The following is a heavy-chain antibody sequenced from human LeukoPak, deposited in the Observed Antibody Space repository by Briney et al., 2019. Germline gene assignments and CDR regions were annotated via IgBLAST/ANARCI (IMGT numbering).Heavy chain of an antibody. D-gene: IGHD4-11*01. V-gene: IGHV3-48*01. CDR1: GFTFSSYS. CDR3: ASSGDYSNYWGLFDY. CDR2: ISSSSSTI. J-gene: IGHJ4*02. Sequence: GGSLRLSCAASGFTFSSYSMNWVRQAPGKGLEWVSYISSSSSTIYCADSVKGRFTISRDNAKNSLYLQMNSLRAEDTAVYYCASSGDYSNYWGLFDYWGQGTLVTVSS.